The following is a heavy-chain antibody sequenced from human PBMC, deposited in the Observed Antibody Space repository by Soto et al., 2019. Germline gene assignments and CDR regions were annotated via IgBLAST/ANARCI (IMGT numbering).Heavy chain of an antibody. D-gene: IGHD2-15*01. CDR1: GGTFSTNG. V-gene: IGHV1-69*06. CDR2: IIPMFGTA. Sequence: QVQLLQSGAEVKRPGSSVRVSCKASGGTFSTNGINWVRQAPGQGLEWMGGIIPMFGTANYAQKFQGRVTITADKSTSTVYMDLSSLRSEDTATYYCARRPSRYCSGGGCYSGDYYGLDVWGQGITVTVSS. J-gene: IGHJ6*02. CDR3: ARRPSRYCSGGGCYSGDYYGLDV.